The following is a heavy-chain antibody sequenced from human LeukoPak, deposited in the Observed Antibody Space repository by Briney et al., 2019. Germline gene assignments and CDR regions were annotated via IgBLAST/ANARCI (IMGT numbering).Heavy chain of an antibody. D-gene: IGHD4-11*01. CDR2: IHHSGTT. CDR3: ARDDSDFAY. V-gene: IGHV4-38-2*02. J-gene: IGHJ4*02. Sequence: PGGSLRLSCAASGFTFSSYSMNWVRQAPGKGLEWLGSIHHSGTTHYNPSLMSRVTISVDASKNHISLKVTSVTASDTAVYYCARDDSDFAYWGQGTLVTVSS. CDR1: GFTFSSYS.